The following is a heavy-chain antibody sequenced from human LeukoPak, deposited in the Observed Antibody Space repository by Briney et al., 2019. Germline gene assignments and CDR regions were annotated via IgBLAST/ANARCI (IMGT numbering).Heavy chain of an antibody. CDR2: INPSGGST. CDR1: GYTFTSYY. Sequence: GASVKVSCKASGYTFTSYYMHWVRQAPGQGLEWMGIINPSGGSTSYAQKFQGRVTMTRDTSTSTVYMELSSLRFEDTAVYYCAREPRGSGSYYARYFDLWGRGTLVTVSS. J-gene: IGHJ2*01. V-gene: IGHV1-46*01. D-gene: IGHD3-10*01. CDR3: AREPRGSGSYYARYFDL.